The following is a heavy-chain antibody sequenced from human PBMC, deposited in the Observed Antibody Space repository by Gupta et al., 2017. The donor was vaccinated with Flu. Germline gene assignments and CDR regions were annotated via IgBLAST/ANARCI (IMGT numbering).Heavy chain of an antibody. Sequence: QVQLVQSGAEVKKPGASVKVSCKASGYTFTGYYMHWVRQAPGQGLEWMGWINPNSGGTNYAQKFQGRVTMTRDTSISTAYMELSRLRSDDTAVYYCARDCVRGDYGANDAFDIWCQGTMVTVSS. J-gene: IGHJ3*02. V-gene: IGHV1-2*02. CDR1: GYTFTGYY. CDR2: INPNSGGT. D-gene: IGHD4-17*01. CDR3: ARDCVRGDYGANDAFDI.